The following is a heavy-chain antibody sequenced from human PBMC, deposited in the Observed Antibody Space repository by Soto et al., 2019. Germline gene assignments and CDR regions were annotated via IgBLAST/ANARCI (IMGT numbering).Heavy chain of an antibody. CDR3: AKVRQRGPRPPTYFDY. CDR2: ISYDGSNK. Sequence: GGSLRLSCAASGFTFSSYGMHWVRQAPGKGLEWVAVISYDGSNKYYADSVKGRFTISRDNSKNTLYLQMNSLRAEDTAVYYCAKVRQRGPRPPTYFDYWGQGTLVTVSS. CDR1: GFTFSSYG. D-gene: IGHD2-2*01. V-gene: IGHV3-30*18. J-gene: IGHJ4*02.